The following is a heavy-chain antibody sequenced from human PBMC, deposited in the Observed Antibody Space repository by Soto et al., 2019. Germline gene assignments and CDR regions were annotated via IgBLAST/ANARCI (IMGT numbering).Heavy chain of an antibody. J-gene: IGHJ3*02. D-gene: IGHD6-13*01. V-gene: IGHV3-48*02. CDR3: ARDSEVCVKPFNLLVHHAYDM. CDR2: ISSSSSTI. CDR1: GFAFSYYS. Sequence: EVQLVQSGGGLVQPGGSLSLSCAASGFAFSYYSMTWVRQAPGKGLEWVSYISSSSSTIYYADSVKGRFTISRDNAKNSLYLQMNSLRDVDAAVSYCARDSEVCVKPFNLLVHHAYDMRGQWTLVTV.